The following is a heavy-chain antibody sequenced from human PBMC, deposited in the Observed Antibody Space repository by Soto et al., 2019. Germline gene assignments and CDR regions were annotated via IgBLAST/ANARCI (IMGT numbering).Heavy chain of an antibody. Sequence: ASVKVSCKASGGTFSSYTISWVRQAPGQGLEWMGWISAYNGNTNYAQKLQGRVTMTTDTSTSTAYMELRSLRSDDTAVYYCARADSSSWYLGYYYGMDVWGQGTTVTVSS. V-gene: IGHV1-18*01. CDR3: ARADSSSWYLGYYYGMDV. CDR2: ISAYNGNT. CDR1: GGTFSSYT. D-gene: IGHD6-13*01. J-gene: IGHJ6*02.